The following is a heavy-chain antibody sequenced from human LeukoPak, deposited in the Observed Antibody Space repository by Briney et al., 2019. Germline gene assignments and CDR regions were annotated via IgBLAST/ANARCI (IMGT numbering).Heavy chain of an antibody. CDR2: IRSKAYGGTT. D-gene: IGHD2-2*01. Sequence: GGSLRLSCTASGFTFGDYAMSWFRQAPGKGLEWVGFIRSKAYGGTTEYAASVKGRFTISRDDSKSIAYLQMNSLKTEDTAVYYCTRDRWGYCSSTSCSHFDYWGQGTLVTVSS. CDR1: GFTFGDYA. V-gene: IGHV3-49*03. CDR3: TRDRWGYCSSTSCSHFDY. J-gene: IGHJ4*02.